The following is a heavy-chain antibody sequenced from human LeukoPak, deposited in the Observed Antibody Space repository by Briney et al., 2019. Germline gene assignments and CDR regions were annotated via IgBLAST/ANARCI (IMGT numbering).Heavy chain of an antibody. CDR3: ARGGSSGWYYYYGMDV. Sequence: SETLSLTCAVYGGSFSGYNWSWIRQPPGKGLEWIGEINHSGSTNYNPSLKSRVTISVDTSKNQFSLKLSSVTAADTAVYYCARGGSSGWYYYYGMDVWGQGTTVTVSS. J-gene: IGHJ6*02. V-gene: IGHV4-34*01. D-gene: IGHD6-19*01. CDR1: GGSFSGYN. CDR2: INHSGST.